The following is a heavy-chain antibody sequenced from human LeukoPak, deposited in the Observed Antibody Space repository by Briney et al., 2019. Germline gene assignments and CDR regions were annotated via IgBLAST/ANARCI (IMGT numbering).Heavy chain of an antibody. CDR2: IIPIFGTA. CDR1: GGTFSSYA. Sequence: GASVKVSCKASGGTFSSYAISWVRQAPGQGLEWMGGIIPIFGTANYAQKFQGRVTITADESTSTAYMELSSLRSEDTAVYYCARGEWVGATSAGEAFDIWGQGTMVTVSS. D-gene: IGHD1-26*01. V-gene: IGHV1-69*13. J-gene: IGHJ3*02. CDR3: ARGEWVGATSAGEAFDI.